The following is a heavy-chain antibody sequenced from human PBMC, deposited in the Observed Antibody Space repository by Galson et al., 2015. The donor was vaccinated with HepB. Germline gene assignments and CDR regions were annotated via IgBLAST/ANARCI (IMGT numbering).Heavy chain of an antibody. D-gene: IGHD2-15*01. J-gene: IGHJ2*01. Sequence: TLSLTCIVSGGSISSGSYYWSWIRQPAGKGLEWIGRIYTSGSTNYNPSLKSRVTMSVDTSKNQFSLKLSSVTAADTAVYYCARHPRINPDWYFDLWGRGTLVTVSS. V-gene: IGHV4-61*02. CDR2: IYTSGST. CDR3: ARHPRINPDWYFDL. CDR1: GGSISSGSYY.